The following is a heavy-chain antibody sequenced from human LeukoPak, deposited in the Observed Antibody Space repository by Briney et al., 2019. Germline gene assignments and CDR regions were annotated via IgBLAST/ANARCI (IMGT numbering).Heavy chain of an antibody. Sequence: SETLSLTCAVYGGSFSGDYWSWIRQPPGKGLGWIGEINHSGSTNYNPSLKSRVTISVDTSKNQFSLKLSSVTAADTAVYYCARAVVVAATPGYFDYWGQGTLVTVSS. CDR3: ARAVVVAATPGYFDY. CDR1: GGSFSGDY. D-gene: IGHD2-15*01. V-gene: IGHV4-34*01. J-gene: IGHJ4*02. CDR2: INHSGST.